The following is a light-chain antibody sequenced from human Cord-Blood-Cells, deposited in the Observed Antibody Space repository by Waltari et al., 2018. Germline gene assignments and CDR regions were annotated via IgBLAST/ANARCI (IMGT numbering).Light chain of an antibody. CDR2: GAS. CDR1: QSVSSN. CDR3: QQYNIWPPLT. J-gene: IGKJ4*01. Sequence: EIVMTQSPATLSVSPGERATLSCRASQSVSSNLAWYQQKPGQAPRHLIYGASTRATCIPARFSGSGSVTECTLTISSLQSEDFAVYYCQQYNIWPPLTFGGGTKVEIK. V-gene: IGKV3-15*01.